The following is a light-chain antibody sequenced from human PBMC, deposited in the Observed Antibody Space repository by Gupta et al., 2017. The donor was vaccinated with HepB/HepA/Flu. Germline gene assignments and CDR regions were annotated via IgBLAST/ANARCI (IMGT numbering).Light chain of an antibody. Sequence: SVLTQSPSSSGTPGQRVTIACSGSSSNIGNNNVYWYQQLPGTAPKLLIYRNNQRPSGVPDRFSDSKSGTSASLDISGLRSEDEADYHCASWDDSLSGWVFGGGTKLTVL. CDR2: RNN. CDR1: SSNIGNNN. J-gene: IGLJ3*02. V-gene: IGLV1-47*01. CDR3: ASWDDSLSGWV.